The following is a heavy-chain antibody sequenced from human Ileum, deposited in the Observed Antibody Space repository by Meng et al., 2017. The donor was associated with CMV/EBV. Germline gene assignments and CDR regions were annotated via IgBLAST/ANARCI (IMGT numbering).Heavy chain of an antibody. CDR3: AHRQGSYYDYVWGSYRPTSFDY. Sequence: GVGVCWIRQPPGKALEWLALIYWDDDKRYSPSLKSRLTITKDTSKNQVVLTMTNMDPVDTATYYCAHRQGSYYDYVWGSYRPTSFDYWGQGTLVTVSS. CDR2: IYWDDDK. V-gene: IGHV2-5*02. J-gene: IGHJ4*02. D-gene: IGHD3-16*02. CDR1: GVG.